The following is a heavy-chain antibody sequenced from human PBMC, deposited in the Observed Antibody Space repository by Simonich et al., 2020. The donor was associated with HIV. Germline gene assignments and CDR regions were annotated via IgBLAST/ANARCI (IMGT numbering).Heavy chain of an antibody. D-gene: IGHD1-1*01. CDR1: NYSTNSLYY. Sequence: QVQLQDSGPGLVKPSETLSLTCDVSNYSTNSLYYWGWIRQSPGKGLEWIGSVYHSGSTYSNPALKSRLTISLTTSKNQFSLRLTSVTAADTAVYYCARRQGNWKVNWFDPWGQGTLVTVSS. CDR2: VYHSGST. J-gene: IGHJ5*02. V-gene: IGHV4-38-2*01. CDR3: ARRQGNWKVNWFDP.